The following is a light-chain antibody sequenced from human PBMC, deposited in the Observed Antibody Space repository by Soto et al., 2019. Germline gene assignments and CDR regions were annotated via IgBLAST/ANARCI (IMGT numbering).Light chain of an antibody. J-gene: IGKJ1*01. Sequence: ENLLTQSPGTLSLSPGEGATLSCRASRGVSANYLAWYQQKPGQAPALLIYGASIGAAGIPDRFSGSGSGKDFPLPMRRLEPDDFAVYYCQQYGSSPRTFGQGTKVEIK. CDR2: GAS. CDR3: QQYGSSPRT. CDR1: RGVSANY. V-gene: IGKV3-20*01.